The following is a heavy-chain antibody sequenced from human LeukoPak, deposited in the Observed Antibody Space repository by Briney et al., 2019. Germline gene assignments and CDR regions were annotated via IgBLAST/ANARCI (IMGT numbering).Heavy chain of an antibody. CDR3: AKDGIVDTAMVNWFDP. V-gene: IGHV3-23*01. J-gene: IGHJ5*02. CDR2: ISGSGGST. CDR1: GFTFSSYA. D-gene: IGHD5-18*01. Sequence: PGGSLRLSCAASGFTFSSYAMSWVRQAPGKGLEWVSAISGSGGSTYYADSVKGRFTISRDNSKNTLYLQMNGLRAEDTAVYYCAKDGIVDTAMVNWFDPWGQGTLVTVSS.